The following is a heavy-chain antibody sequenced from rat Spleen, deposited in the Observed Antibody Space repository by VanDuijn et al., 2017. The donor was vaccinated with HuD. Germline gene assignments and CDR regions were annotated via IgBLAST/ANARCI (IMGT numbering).Heavy chain of an antibody. D-gene: IGHD1-9*01. CDR2: ISSGGVNT. CDR1: GFTFSNTG. Sequence: EVQLVESGGGLVQPGRSLKLSCAASGFTFSNTGMVWVRQTPTKGLEWVASISSGGVNTYYRDSVKGRFTISRENAKNTQYLQMDSLRSEDTATYYCARRHYGYTDYFDYWGQGVMVTVSS. V-gene: IGHV5S13*01. CDR3: ARRHYGYTDYFDY. J-gene: IGHJ2*01.